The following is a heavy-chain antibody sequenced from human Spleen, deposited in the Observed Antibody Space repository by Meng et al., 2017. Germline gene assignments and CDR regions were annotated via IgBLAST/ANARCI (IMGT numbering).Heavy chain of an antibody. CDR3: ARDRCSGGSCPNIYYYYYGMDV. D-gene: IGHD2-15*01. J-gene: IGHJ6*02. CDR1: GYTFTSYY. V-gene: IGHV1-46*01. Sequence: ASVKVSCKASGYTFTSYYMHWVRQAPGQGLEWMGIINPSGGSTSYAQKFQGRVTMTRDTSTSTVYMELSSLRSEDTAVYYCARDRCSGGSCPNIYYYYYGMDVWGQGTTVTVSS. CDR2: INPSGGST.